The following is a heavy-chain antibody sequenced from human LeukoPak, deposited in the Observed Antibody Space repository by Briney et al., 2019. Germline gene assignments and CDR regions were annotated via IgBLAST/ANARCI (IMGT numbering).Heavy chain of an antibody. CDR2: ISAYNGNT. CDR3: ARDLAAAGLHPDY. V-gene: IGHV1-18*01. CDR1: GYTFTNYG. D-gene: IGHD6-13*01. Sequence: ASVKVSCKASGYTFTNYGITWVRQAPGQGLEWMGWISAYNGNTNYAQKLQGRLTMTTDTSTSTAYMELRSLRSDATAVYYCARDLAAAGLHPDYWGQGTLVTVSS. J-gene: IGHJ4*02.